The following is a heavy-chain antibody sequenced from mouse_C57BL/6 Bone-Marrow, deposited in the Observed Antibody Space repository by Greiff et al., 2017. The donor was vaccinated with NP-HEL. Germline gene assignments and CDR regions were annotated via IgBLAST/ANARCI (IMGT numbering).Heavy chain of an antibody. CDR1: GYTFTSYW. J-gene: IGHJ2*01. CDR3: ARSDYVFDY. D-gene: IGHD2-4*01. CDR2: IDPSDSYT. V-gene: IGHV1-50*01. Sequence: QVQLQQSGAELVKPGASVKLSCKASGYTFTSYWMQWVKQRPGQGLEWIGEIDPSDSYTNYNQKFKGKATLTVDTSSSTAYMQLSSLTSEDSAVYYCARSDYVFDYWGQGTTLTVSS.